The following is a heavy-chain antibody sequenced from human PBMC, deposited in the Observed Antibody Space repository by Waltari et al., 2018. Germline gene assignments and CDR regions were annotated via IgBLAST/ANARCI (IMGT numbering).Heavy chain of an antibody. D-gene: IGHD1-1*01. CDR2: IYHSGST. V-gene: IGHV4-38-2*01. J-gene: IGHJ4*02. CDR3: ASLGWNEDY. CDR1: GSSISSGYY. Sequence: QVQLQESGPGLVKPSETLSLTCAVSGSSISSGYYWGWIRQPPGKGLEWIGSIYHSGSTYYNPSLKSRVTISVDTSKNQFSLKLSSVTAADTAVYYCASLGWNEDYWGQGTLVTVSS.